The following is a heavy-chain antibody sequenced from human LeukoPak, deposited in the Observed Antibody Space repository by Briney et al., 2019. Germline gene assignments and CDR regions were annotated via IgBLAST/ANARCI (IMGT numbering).Heavy chain of an antibody. D-gene: IGHD3-10*01. CDR1: GFTFSSYS. J-gene: IGHJ4*02. CDR3: ARDQGGRITMVRGVIGPYFDY. Sequence: PGGSLILSCAASGFTFSSYSMNWDRQAPGKGLEWVSSISSSSSYIYYADSVKGRFTISRDSAKNSLYLQMNSLRAEDTAVYYCARDQGGRITMVRGVIGPYFDYWGQGTLVTVSS. V-gene: IGHV3-21*01. CDR2: ISSSSSYI.